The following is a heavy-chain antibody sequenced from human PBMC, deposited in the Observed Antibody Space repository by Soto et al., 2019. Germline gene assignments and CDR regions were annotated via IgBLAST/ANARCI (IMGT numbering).Heavy chain of an antibody. CDR3: AREVPYGYSRFDY. D-gene: IGHD5-18*01. V-gene: IGHV1-3*01. CDR1: GYTFTNNV. CDR2: VNAGNDNT. Sequence: QVHLVQSGAEVKKPGASVKVSCKTSGYTFTNNVIHWVRQAPGQRHEWMGWVNAGNDNTKWSREFQGRLTLTKDTAATTAYMELSSLTSEDTAIYFCAREVPYGYSRFDYWGQGTLVTVSS. J-gene: IGHJ4*02.